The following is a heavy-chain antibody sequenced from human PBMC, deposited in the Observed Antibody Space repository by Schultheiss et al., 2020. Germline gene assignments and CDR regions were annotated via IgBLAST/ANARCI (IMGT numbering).Heavy chain of an antibody. CDR1: GYTFTGYY. CDR2: INPNSGGT. CDR3: ARTILYCSGGSCYSVALSD. Sequence: ASVKVSCKASGYTFTGYYMHWVRQAPGQGLEWMGWINPNSGGTNYAQKFQGRVTMTRDTSISTAYMELSRLRSDDTAVYYCARTILYCSGGSCYSVALSDWGQGTLVTVSS. J-gene: IGHJ4*02. V-gene: IGHV1-2*02. D-gene: IGHD2-15*01.